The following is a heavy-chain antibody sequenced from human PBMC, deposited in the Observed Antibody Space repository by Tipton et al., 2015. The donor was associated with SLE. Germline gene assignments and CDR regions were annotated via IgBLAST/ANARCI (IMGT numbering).Heavy chain of an antibody. CDR1: GFTFSRYG. D-gene: IGHD3-16*01. V-gene: IGHV3-30*02. CDR2: IRADGSNK. CDR3: AGGTGAYFDH. J-gene: IGHJ4*02. Sequence: GSLRLSCAASGFTFSRYGMNWVRQAPGKGLEWVAFIRADGSNKDYADSVKGRFTISRDNSKNTLYLQMNRLRGEDTAVYYCAGGTGAYFDHWGQGTLVTVTS.